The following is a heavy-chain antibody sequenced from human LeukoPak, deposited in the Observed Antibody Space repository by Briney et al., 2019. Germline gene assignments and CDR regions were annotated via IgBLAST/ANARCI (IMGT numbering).Heavy chain of an antibody. CDR2: ISGSGGTI. CDR1: GFTFSSYS. J-gene: IGHJ5*02. Sequence: GGSLRLSCAASGFTFSSYSMNWVRQAPGKGLEWVSYISGSGGTIYYADSVKGRFTISRDNSKNTLYLQMNSLRAEDTAVYYCARVQYYYGSGGNWFDPWGQGTLVTVSS. V-gene: IGHV3-48*01. D-gene: IGHD3-10*01. CDR3: ARVQYYYGSGGNWFDP.